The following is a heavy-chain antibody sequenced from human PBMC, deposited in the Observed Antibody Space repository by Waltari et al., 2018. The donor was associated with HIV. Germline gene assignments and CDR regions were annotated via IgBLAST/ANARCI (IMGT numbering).Heavy chain of an antibody. D-gene: IGHD3-16*01. Sequence: QVQLVQSGAEVKKPGASVKVSCKASGYTVTSYGISWVRQAPGQGLEWMGWISAYNGNTNYAQKLQGRVTMTTDTSTSTAYMELRSLRSDDTAVYYCARDREMITFGGVPCFDYWGQGTLVTVSS. V-gene: IGHV1-18*01. J-gene: IGHJ4*02. CDR2: ISAYNGNT. CDR1: GYTVTSYG. CDR3: ARDREMITFGGVPCFDY.